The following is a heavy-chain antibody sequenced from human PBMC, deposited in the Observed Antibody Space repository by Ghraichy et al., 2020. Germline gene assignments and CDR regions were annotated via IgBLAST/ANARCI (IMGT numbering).Heavy chain of an antibody. CDR2: ISSSGGST. CDR3: TKTETAPYYDFWSGVQYFYL. J-gene: IGHJ2*01. V-gene: IGHV3-23*01. D-gene: IGHD3-3*01. Sequence: GWSLRLSCAASGFTFSSYAMSWVRQAPGKGLEWVSAISSSGGSTYYADSVKGRFTISRDNSKNTLYLQMNSLRAEDTAVYYCTKTETAPYYDFWSGVQYFYLGCRSTLFTFSS. CDR1: GFTFSSYA.